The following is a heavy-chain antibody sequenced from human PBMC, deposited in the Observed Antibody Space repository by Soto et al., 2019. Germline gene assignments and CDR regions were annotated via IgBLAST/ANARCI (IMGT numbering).Heavy chain of an antibody. Sequence: SETLSLTCDVYGGSFSDYFWSWIRQSPGKGLEWIGEINQNGITIYNPSLKSRVTLSLDTSKRQFSLKLSSVAAADTALYYGARGGVAARLQNWGQGAQVTVSS. CDR2: INQNGIT. V-gene: IGHV4-34*01. CDR1: GGSFSDYF. D-gene: IGHD6-6*01. CDR3: ARGGVAARLQN. J-gene: IGHJ4*02.